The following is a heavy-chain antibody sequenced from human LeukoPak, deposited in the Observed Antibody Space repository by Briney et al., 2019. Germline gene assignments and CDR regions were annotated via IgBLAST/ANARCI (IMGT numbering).Heavy chain of an antibody. CDR1: GFTFSSYG. CDR3: AKGPSGWSRGDFDY. Sequence: GGSLRLSCTASGFTFSSYGMHWVRQAPGKGLEWVAVISYDGSNKYYADSVKGRFTISRDNSKNTLYLQMNSLRAEDTAIYYCAKGPSGWSRGDFDYWGQGTLVTVSS. V-gene: IGHV3-30*18. D-gene: IGHD6-19*01. J-gene: IGHJ4*02. CDR2: ISYDGSNK.